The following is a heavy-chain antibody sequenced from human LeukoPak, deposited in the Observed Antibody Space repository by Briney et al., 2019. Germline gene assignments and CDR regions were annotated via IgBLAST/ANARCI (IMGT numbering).Heavy chain of an antibody. V-gene: IGHV4-59*01. D-gene: IGHD4-17*01. Sequence: PSETLSLTCTVSGGSISSYYWSWIRQPPGKGLEWIGYIYYSGGTNYNPSLKSRVTISVDTSKNQFSLKLSSVTAADTAVYYCARVAVTTDHFDYWGQGTLVTVSS. J-gene: IGHJ4*02. CDR3: ARVAVTTDHFDY. CDR1: GGSISSYY. CDR2: IYYSGGT.